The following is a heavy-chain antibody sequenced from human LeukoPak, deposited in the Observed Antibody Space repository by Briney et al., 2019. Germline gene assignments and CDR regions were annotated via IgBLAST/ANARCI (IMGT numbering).Heavy chain of an antibody. J-gene: IGHJ4*02. V-gene: IGHV3-7*01. CDR1: GFTFSCYW. Sequence: GGSLRLSCAASGFTFSCYWMSWVRQAPGKGLEWVANIKHDGSEKYYVDSVKGRFAISRDNGKNSLYLQMNSLRVEDMAVYYCARAPREWLLGYHFEYWGQGTLVTVSS. CDR2: IKHDGSEK. D-gene: IGHD3-3*01. CDR3: ARAPREWLLGYHFEY.